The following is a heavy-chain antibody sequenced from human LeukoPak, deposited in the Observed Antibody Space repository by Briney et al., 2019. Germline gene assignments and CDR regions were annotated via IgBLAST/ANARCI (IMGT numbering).Heavy chain of an antibody. Sequence: GGSLRLSCAASGFSFSGHWMNWVRQPPGKGLEWVANIKVDGSEKYYVDSVKGRFTISRVDAKRTVDLQMDNLRAEDTAIYYCAYRNNFEYWGQGALVTLST. CDR3: AYRNNFEY. J-gene: IGHJ4*02. V-gene: IGHV3-7*05. CDR1: GFSFSGHW. D-gene: IGHD1-26*01. CDR2: IKVDGSEK.